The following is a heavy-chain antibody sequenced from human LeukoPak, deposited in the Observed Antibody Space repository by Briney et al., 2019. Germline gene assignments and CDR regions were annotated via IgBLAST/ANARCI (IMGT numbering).Heavy chain of an antibody. Sequence: ASVKVSCKASGGTFSSYAISWVRQAPGQGLEWMGIINPSGGSTSYAQKFQGRVTMTRDTSTSTVYMELSSLRSEDTAVYYCASSTRGAAAGTARPFDYWGQGTLVTVSS. D-gene: IGHD6-13*01. CDR3: ASSTRGAAAGTARPFDY. CDR2: INPSGGST. CDR1: GGTFSSYA. V-gene: IGHV1-46*01. J-gene: IGHJ4*02.